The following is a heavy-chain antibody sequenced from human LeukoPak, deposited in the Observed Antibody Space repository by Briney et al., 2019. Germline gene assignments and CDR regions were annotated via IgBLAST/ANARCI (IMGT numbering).Heavy chain of an antibody. Sequence: SETLSLTCTVSGGSISGHFWSWIRQPPGKGLEWIGFVSYSGDTNYSPSFNGRVTISLDTSKSQFSLNLNSVTAADTAVYFCARGGASARYFGYWGQGTLVTVSS. D-gene: IGHD1-26*01. CDR3: ARGGASARYFGY. CDR2: VSYSGDT. J-gene: IGHJ4*01. V-gene: IGHV4-59*11. CDR1: GGSISGHF.